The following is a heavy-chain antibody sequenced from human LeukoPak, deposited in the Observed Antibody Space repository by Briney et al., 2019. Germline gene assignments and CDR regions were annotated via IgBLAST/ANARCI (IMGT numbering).Heavy chain of an antibody. V-gene: IGHV4-34*01. CDR2: INHSGST. CDR3: ARGVRYCSSTSCSRLIDY. Sequence: SETLSLTCAVYGGPFSGYYWSWIRQPPGKGLEWIGEINHSGSTNYNPSLKSRVTISVDTSKNQFSLKLSSVTAADTAVYYCARGVRYCSSTSCSRLIDYWGQGTLVTVSS. D-gene: IGHD2-2*01. J-gene: IGHJ4*02. CDR1: GGPFSGYY.